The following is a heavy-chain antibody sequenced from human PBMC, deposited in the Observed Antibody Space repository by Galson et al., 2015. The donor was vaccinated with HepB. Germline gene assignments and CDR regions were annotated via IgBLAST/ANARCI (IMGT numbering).Heavy chain of an antibody. CDR3: ARGPDPYDSSGDRLGY. CDR2: IIPILGIA. V-gene: IGHV1-69*02. Sequence: SVKVSCKASGGTFSSYTISWVRQAPGQGLEWMGRIIPILGIANYAQKFQGRVTITADKSTSTAYMELSSLRSEDTAVYYCARGPDPYDSSGDRLGYWGQGTLVTVSS. J-gene: IGHJ4*02. CDR1: GGTFSSYT. D-gene: IGHD3-22*01.